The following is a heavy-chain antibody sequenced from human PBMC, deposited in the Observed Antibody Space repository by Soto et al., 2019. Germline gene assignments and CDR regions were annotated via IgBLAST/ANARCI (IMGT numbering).Heavy chain of an antibody. J-gene: IGHJ3*02. CDR1: GFSFNEHA. V-gene: IGHV3-9*01. D-gene: IGHD3-9*01. Sequence: LRLSCAASGFSFNEHAIHWVRQAPGKGLEWVSGISWNSGDMVFADSVKGRFSISRDNAKNSVYLQMNSLRAEDTALYYCARRWKGLVRAFDIWGQGTMVTVSS. CDR2: ISWNSGDM. CDR3: ARRWKGLVRAFDI.